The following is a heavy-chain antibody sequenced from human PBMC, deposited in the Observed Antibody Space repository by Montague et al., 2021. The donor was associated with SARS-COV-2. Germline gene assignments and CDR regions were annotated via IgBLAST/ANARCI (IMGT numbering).Heavy chain of an antibody. CDR1: GGSFSGYY. V-gene: IGHV4-34*01. CDR3: AGGTGPRSITLFGVIISGHVFDI. J-gene: IGHJ3*02. Sequence: SETLSLTCAVYGGSFSGYYWSWIRRPPGKGLEWIGEINHRGSTNYNPSLKSRVIISVDASKNQFSLTLSSVTAADTAVYYCAGGTGPRSITLFGVIISGHVFDIWGQGTMVTVSS. D-gene: IGHD3-3*01. CDR2: INHRGST.